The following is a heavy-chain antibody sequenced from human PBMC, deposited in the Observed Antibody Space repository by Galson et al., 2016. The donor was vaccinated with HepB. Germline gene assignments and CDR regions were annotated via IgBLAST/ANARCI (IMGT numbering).Heavy chain of an antibody. CDR2: ISSSSTYI. CDR3: ARHPSGEWELPPDHYYYYAMDV. D-gene: IGHD1-26*01. Sequence: SLRLSCAASGFTFSSYNMNWVRQAPGKGLEWVSSISSSSTYIYYADSVTGRFTISRDNSKNSLYLQMNSLRAEDTAVYYCARHPSGEWELPPDHYYYYAMDVWGQGTTVTVSS. V-gene: IGHV3-21*06. CDR1: GFTFSSYN. J-gene: IGHJ6*02.